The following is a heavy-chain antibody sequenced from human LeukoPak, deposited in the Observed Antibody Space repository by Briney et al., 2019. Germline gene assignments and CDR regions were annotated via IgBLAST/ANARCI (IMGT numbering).Heavy chain of an antibody. V-gene: IGHV3-23*01. CDR2: ISGGDGST. CDR3: AKLAGDYGYYFDY. J-gene: IGHJ4*02. CDR1: GFTFSSYA. D-gene: IGHD4-17*01. Sequence: PGGSLRLSCAASGFTFSSYAMSWVRQAPGKGLEWVSAISGGDGSTYYADSVKGRFTISRDNSKNTLYLQMNSLRAEDTAVYYCAKLAGDYGYYFDYWGQGTLVTVSS.